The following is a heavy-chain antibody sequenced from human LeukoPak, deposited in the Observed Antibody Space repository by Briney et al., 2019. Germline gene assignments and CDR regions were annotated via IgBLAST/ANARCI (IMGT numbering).Heavy chain of an antibody. CDR2: ISSSSNNI. Sequence: PGGSLRLSCAAYGFTFSTYTTNWARPAPGKGLEWLSSISSSSNNINYADSVKGRFTISRDNAMNSVHLQMNSLRVEDTAVYYCARGYQRPDYWGQGTLITVSS. V-gene: IGHV3-21*01. D-gene: IGHD2-2*01. CDR3: ARGYQRPDY. CDR1: GFTFSTYT. J-gene: IGHJ4*02.